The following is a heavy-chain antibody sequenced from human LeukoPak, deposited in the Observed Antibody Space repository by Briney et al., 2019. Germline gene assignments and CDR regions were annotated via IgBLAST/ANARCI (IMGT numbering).Heavy chain of an antibody. Sequence: GGSLRLSCAASGFTFSSYGMHWLGQAPGKGLEWLAVISYDGSNKYYADSGKGRFTISRDNSKNTLYLQMNSLRAEDTAVYYCAKDTSTPYDILTGYYFDYWGQGTLVTVSS. D-gene: IGHD3-9*01. CDR1: GFTFSSYG. V-gene: IGHV3-30*18. CDR3: AKDTSTPYDILTGYYFDY. CDR2: ISYDGSNK. J-gene: IGHJ4*02.